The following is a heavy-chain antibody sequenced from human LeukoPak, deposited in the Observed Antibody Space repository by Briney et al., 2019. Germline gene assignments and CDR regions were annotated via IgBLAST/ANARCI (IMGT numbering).Heavy chain of an antibody. CDR2: IRSGGTNT. V-gene: IGHV3-48*04. J-gene: IGHJ3*02. Sequence: GGSLRLSCAASGFTFSSFSMNWVRQAPGKGLEWVSYIRSGGTNTDYTGSVKGRFTISRDNAKNSLYLQMNSLRAEDTAVHYCARDGPTYYYDSSGYPRGPDAFDIWGQGTMVTVSS. CDR3: ARDGPTYYYDSSGYPRGPDAFDI. CDR1: GFTFSSFS. D-gene: IGHD3-22*01.